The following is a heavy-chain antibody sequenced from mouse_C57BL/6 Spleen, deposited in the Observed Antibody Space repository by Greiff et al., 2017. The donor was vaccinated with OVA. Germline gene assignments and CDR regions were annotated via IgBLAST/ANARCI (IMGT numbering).Heavy chain of an antibody. D-gene: IGHD1-1*01. J-gene: IGHJ1*03. CDR3: ARDRGYYYGSSYDWYFDV. CDR2: INYDGSST. Sequence: DVKLVESEGGLVQPGSSMKLSCTASGFTFSDYYMAWVRQVPEKGLEWVANINYDGSSTYYLDSLKSRFIISRDNAKNILYLQMSSLKSEDTATYYCARDRGYYYGSSYDWYFDVWGTGTTVTVSS. V-gene: IGHV5-16*01. CDR1: GFTFSDYY.